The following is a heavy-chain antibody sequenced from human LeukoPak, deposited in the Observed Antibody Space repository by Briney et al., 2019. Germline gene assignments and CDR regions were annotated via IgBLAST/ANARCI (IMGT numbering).Heavy chain of an antibody. CDR3: AKDSGLVVPARSYFDY. J-gene: IGHJ4*02. Sequence: PGGSLRLSCAASGFTFSSYGMHWVRQAPGKGLEWVAFIRYDGSNKYYADSVKGRFTISRDNSKNTLYLQMNSLRAEDTAVYYCAKDSGLVVPARSYFDYWGQGTLVTVSS. CDR2: IRYDGSNK. D-gene: IGHD2-2*01. CDR1: GFTFSSYG. V-gene: IGHV3-30*02.